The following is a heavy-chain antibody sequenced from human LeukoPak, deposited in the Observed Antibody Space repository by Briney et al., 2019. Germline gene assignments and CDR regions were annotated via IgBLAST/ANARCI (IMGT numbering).Heavy chain of an antibody. CDR1: GFTFSNYG. Sequence: GGSLRLSCAASGFTFSNYGMHWVRQAPGKGLEWVAVIWYGGSNKYYADSVKGRFTISRDTSKNTLYLQMNSLRAEDTAVYYCARGSDSEGSGYLDYWGQGTLVTVSS. D-gene: IGHD3-22*01. CDR2: IWYGGSNK. V-gene: IGHV3-33*01. J-gene: IGHJ4*02. CDR3: ARGSDSEGSGYLDY.